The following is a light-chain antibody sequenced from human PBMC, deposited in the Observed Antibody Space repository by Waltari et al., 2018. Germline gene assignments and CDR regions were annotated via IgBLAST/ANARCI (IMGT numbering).Light chain of an antibody. CDR3: SSYTTSRTYV. J-gene: IGLJ1*01. CDR2: EGT. Sequence: QSALTHPASGSGPPGQSITTPCTGTNLAVAGTNFVHWSQQHPAEAPKLVIYEGTNRPSGVSKRFSGSKSGNTASLIISGLQGEDEADYYCSSYTTSRTYVFGTGTKVTVL. CDR1: NLAVAGTNF. V-gene: IGLV2-14*01.